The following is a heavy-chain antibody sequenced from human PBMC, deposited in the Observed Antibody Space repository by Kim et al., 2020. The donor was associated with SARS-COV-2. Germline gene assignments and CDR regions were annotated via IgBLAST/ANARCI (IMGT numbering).Heavy chain of an antibody. J-gene: IGHJ6*02. Sequence: ASVKVSCKASGYTFTSYDINWVRQATGQGLEWMGWMNPNSGNTGYAQKFQGRVTMTRNTSISTAYMELSSLRSEDTAVYYCARVTVVPAAMYYYYGMDVWGQGTTVTVSS. CDR2: MNPNSGNT. V-gene: IGHV1-8*01. D-gene: IGHD2-2*01. CDR3: ARVTVVPAAMYYYYGMDV. CDR1: GYTFTSYD.